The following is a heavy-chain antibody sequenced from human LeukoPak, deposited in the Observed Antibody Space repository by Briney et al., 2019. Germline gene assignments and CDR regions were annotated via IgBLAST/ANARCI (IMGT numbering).Heavy chain of an antibody. D-gene: IGHD1-26*01. CDR2: INPNSGGT. J-gene: IGHJ4*02. CDR1: GYTFTGYY. Sequence: ASVNVSCKASGYTFTGYYMHWVRQAPGQGLEWMGWINPNSGGTNYAQKFQGRVTMTRDTSISTAYMELSRLRSDDTAVYYCASISSGSYANFDYWGQGTPVTVSS. CDR3: ASISSGSYANFDY. V-gene: IGHV1-2*02.